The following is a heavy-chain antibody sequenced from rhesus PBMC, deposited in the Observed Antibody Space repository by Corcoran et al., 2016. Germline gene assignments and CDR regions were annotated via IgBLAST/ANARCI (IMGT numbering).Heavy chain of an antibody. D-gene: IGHD2-15*01. Sequence: QLQLQESGPGLVKPSETLSLTCAVSGYSISSGYGWSRIRQPPGKGLEWIGYISYSGSTSYNPYLKSRVTISRATSTNQFSLKLSSVTAADTAVYYCARASSSRPIDYWGQGVLVTVSS. J-gene: IGHJ4*01. CDR1: GYSISSGYG. CDR2: ISYSGST. CDR3: ARASSSRPIDY. V-gene: IGHV4-122*02.